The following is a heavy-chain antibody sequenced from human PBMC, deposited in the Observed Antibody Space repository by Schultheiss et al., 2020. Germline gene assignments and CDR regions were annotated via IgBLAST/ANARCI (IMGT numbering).Heavy chain of an antibody. CDR3: RGGYGDYYDY. V-gene: IGHV4-34*01. J-gene: IGHJ4*02. Sequence: SETLSLTCAVYGGSFSGYYWSWIRQPPGKGLEWIGEINHSGSTNYNPSLKSRVTISVDTSKNQFSLKLSSVTAADTAVYYCRGGYGDYYDYWGQGTLVTVSS. CDR2: INHSGST. D-gene: IGHD4-17*01. CDR1: GGSFSGYY.